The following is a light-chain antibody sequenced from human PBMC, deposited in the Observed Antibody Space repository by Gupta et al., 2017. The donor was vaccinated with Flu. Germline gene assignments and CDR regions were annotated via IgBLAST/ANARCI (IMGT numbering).Light chain of an antibody. CDR3: RSCAGDNNCV. CDR1: SCDIGRDTC. J-gene: IGLJ1*01. V-gene: IGLV2-8*01. CDR2: EVT. Sequence: SALTQPPSASGSPGQSVTISCTGTSCDIGRDTCVSWYPPHPAKAPRLIIYEVTKRPSGAPGRFSGSKSANTASLTVSAREEEEAADYYCRSCAGDNNCVFGTGTKFTVL.